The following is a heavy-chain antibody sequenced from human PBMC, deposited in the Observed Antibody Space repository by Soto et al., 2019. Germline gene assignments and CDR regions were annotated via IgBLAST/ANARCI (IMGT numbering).Heavy chain of an antibody. CDR2: INPSDGST. J-gene: IGHJ4*02. D-gene: IGHD6-13*01. Sequence: QVQLVQSGAEVKKPGASVKVSCKASGYTFTTYFMHWVRQAPGQGLEWMGIINPSDGSTTYAQKFQGRVTRTRDTSTSTVYMELSSLRSEDTALYYCARGLRYSSSWLTCDYWGQGTLVTVSS. CDR1: GYTFTTYF. V-gene: IGHV1-46*03. CDR3: ARGLRYSSSWLTCDY.